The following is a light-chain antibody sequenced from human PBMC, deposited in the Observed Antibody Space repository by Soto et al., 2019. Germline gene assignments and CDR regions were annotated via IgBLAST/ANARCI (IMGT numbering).Light chain of an antibody. CDR3: QQYNSYWT. V-gene: IGKV1-5*01. CDR1: QSISSW. CDR2: DAS. Sequence: DIQMTQSPSTLSASVGDRVTITCRDSQSISSWLAWYQQKPGKAPKLLIYDASSLESGVPSRFSGSGSWTEFPLPIICLQACCFATYYCQQYNSYWTFGQGTKVEIK. J-gene: IGKJ1*01.